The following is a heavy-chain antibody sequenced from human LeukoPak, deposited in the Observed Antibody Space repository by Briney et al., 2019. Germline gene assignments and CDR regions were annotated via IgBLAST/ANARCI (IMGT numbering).Heavy chain of an antibody. CDR3: ARGGDYYDSSGYYRGLAFDI. Sequence: PSETLSLTCTVSGGSISSGDYYWSWIRQPPGKGLEWIGYIYYSGSTYYNPSLKSRVTISVDTSKNQFSLKLSPVTAADTAVYYCARGGDYYDSSGYYRGLAFDIWGQGTMVTVSS. CDR1: GGSISSGDYY. J-gene: IGHJ3*02. D-gene: IGHD3-22*01. V-gene: IGHV4-30-4*08. CDR2: IYYSGST.